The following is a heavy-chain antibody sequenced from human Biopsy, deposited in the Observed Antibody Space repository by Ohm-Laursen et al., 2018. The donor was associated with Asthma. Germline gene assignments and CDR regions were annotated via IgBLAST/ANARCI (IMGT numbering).Heavy chain of an antibody. CDR2: ISSGTTYI. CDR3: ARDSGGDWSCSDRRCDYYYTYAMDV. V-gene: IGHV3-21*01. D-gene: IGHD2-15*01. CDR1: GFTFNYYS. Sequence: SLRLSCAASGFTFNYYSINWVRQAPGKGLEWVASISSGTTYIYYADSEKGRFTISRDNGKNSLFLQMSSLRAEDTAVYYCARDSGGDWSCSDRRCDYYYTYAMDVWGQGTTVTVSS. J-gene: IGHJ6*02.